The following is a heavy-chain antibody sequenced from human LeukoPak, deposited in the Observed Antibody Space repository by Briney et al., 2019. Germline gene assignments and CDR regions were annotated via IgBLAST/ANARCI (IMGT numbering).Heavy chain of an antibody. V-gene: IGHV4-59*08. J-gene: IGHJ5*02. CDR1: GGSISNFY. D-gene: IGHD6-19*01. Sequence: SETLSLTCTVSGGSISNFYWSWIRQPPGKGLEWIGYIFYSGSANYNPSLKSRGTISVDTSKNQFSLRLTSVTAADTAVYYCARGNGWYYPWGQGTLVTVSS. CDR2: IFYSGSA. CDR3: ARGNGWYYP.